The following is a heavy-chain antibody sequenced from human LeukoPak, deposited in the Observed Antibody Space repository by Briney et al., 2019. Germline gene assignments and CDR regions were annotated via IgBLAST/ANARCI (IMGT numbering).Heavy chain of an antibody. V-gene: IGHV1-8*03. J-gene: IGHJ4*02. CDR1: GYTFTSYD. CDR2: MNPNSGNT. CDR3: ARGRRYCSGGSCFYYFDY. D-gene: IGHD2-15*01. Sequence: ASVKVSCKASGYTFTSYDINWVRQATGQGLEWMGWMNPNSGNTGYAQKFQGRVTITRNISISTAYMELSSLRSEDTAVYYCARGRRYCSGGSCFYYFDYWGQGTLVTVSS.